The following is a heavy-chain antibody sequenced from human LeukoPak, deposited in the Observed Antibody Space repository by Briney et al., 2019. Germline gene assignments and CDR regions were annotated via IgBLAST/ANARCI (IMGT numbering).Heavy chain of an antibody. CDR3: ARARGGFYYMDV. J-gene: IGHJ6*03. CDR2: ISYDGSNK. V-gene: IGHV3-30*04. D-gene: IGHD3-16*01. Sequence: GRSLRLSCAASGFTFSSYAMHWVRQAPGKGLEWVAVISYDGSNKYYADSVKGRFTISRDNSKNTLYLQMISLRPEDAALYYCARARGGFYYMDVWGKGTTVTVSS. CDR1: GFTFSSYA.